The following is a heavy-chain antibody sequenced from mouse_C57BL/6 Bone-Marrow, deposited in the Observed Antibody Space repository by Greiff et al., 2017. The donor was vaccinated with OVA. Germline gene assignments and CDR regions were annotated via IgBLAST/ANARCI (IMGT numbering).Heavy chain of an antibody. CDR3: TPYYYGSSYGAWFAY. Sequence: EVKLVESGAELVRPGASVKLSCTASGFNIKDDYMHWVKQRPEQGLEWIGWIDPENGDTEYASKFQGKATITADTSSNTAYLQLSSLTSEDTAVYYCTPYYYGSSYGAWFAYWGQGTLVTVSA. CDR2: IDPENGDT. D-gene: IGHD1-1*01. CDR1: GFNIKDDY. J-gene: IGHJ3*01. V-gene: IGHV14-4*01.